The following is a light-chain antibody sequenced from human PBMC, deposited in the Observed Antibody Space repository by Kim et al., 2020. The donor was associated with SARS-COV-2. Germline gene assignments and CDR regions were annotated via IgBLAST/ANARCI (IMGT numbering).Light chain of an antibody. J-gene: IGLJ1*01. Sequence: QSALTQPASVSGSPGQSITIPCTGSRSDIGGYNYVSWYQKHPGKAPKLLIYDVTSRPSGVSDRFSGSKSGNTASLTISGLQAEDEADYYCTSYTRSTTLAVFGSGTKVTVL. V-gene: IGLV2-14*03. CDR2: DVT. CDR3: TSYTRSTTLAV. CDR1: RSDIGGYNY.